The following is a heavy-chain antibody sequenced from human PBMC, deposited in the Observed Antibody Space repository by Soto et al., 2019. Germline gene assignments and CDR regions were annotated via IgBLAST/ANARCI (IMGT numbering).Heavy chain of an antibody. D-gene: IGHD1-7*01. Sequence: SETLSLTCTVSGGSISSYYWSWIRQPPGKGLEWIGYIYYSGSTNYNPSLKSRVTISVDTSKNQFSLKLSSVTAADTAVYYCARRKSITGTRGVYYYYYMDVWAKGPRSPSP. V-gene: IGHV4-59*08. CDR1: GGSISSYY. CDR2: IYYSGST. CDR3: ARRKSITGTRGVYYYYYMDV. J-gene: IGHJ6*03.